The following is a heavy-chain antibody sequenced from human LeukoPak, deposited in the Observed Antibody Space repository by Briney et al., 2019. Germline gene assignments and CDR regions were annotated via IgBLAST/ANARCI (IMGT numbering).Heavy chain of an antibody. CDR2: IGYSSYI. CDR1: GFTFSSYW. J-gene: IGHJ4*02. Sequence: GGSLRLSCAASGFTFSSYWMNWVRQAPGKGLEWVSSIGYSSYIYYADSVKGRFTISRDNAKSSLYLQLNSLRAEDTAVYYCARGATVITPPLDYWGQGTLVTVSS. CDR3: ARGATVITPPLDY. D-gene: IGHD4-23*01. V-gene: IGHV3-21*01.